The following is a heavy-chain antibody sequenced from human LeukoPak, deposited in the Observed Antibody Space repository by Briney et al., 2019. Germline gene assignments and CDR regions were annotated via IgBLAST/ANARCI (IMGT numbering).Heavy chain of an antibody. CDR3: ERAGMSKYQLLVLGY. D-gene: IGHD2-2*01. CDR2: INPNSGGT. V-gene: IGHV1-2*02. J-gene: IGHJ4*02. Sequence: GSSVKVSCKPSGYTFTGYYIHSVRQAPGQGLEGRGWINPNSGGTNYAQKFQGRVTMTRDTSISTAYMVLSRLRSDDTAVYYCERAGMSKYQLLVLGYWGQGTLVTVSS. CDR1: GYTFTGYY.